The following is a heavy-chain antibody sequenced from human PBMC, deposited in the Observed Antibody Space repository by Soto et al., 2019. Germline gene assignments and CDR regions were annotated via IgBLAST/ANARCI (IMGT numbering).Heavy chain of an antibody. J-gene: IGHJ4*02. CDR3: AKDGDAAAAGYYFDY. D-gene: IGHD6-13*01. CDR2: ISYNGNDK. Sequence: LRLSCAASGFTFSSYGMHWVRQAPGKGLEWVAVISYNGNDKYHADSVKGRFTVSRDNSKNTLYLQMNSLRPEDTAVYHCAKDGDAAAAGYYFDYWGQGTLVTVSS. CDR1: GFTFSSYG. V-gene: IGHV3-30*18.